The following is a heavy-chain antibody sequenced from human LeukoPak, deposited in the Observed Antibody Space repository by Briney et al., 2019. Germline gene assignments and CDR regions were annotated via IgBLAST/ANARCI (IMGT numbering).Heavy chain of an antibody. V-gene: IGHV1-24*01. Sequence: AASVTVSCKVSGYTLTELSMHWLRQAPGKGLEWMGGFDPEDGETIYAQKFQGRVTMTEDTSTDTAYMELGSLRSEDTAVYYCATRSQLWFGELSHFDYWGQGTLVTVSS. J-gene: IGHJ4*02. CDR2: FDPEDGET. D-gene: IGHD3-10*01. CDR1: GYTLTELS. CDR3: ATRSQLWFGELSHFDY.